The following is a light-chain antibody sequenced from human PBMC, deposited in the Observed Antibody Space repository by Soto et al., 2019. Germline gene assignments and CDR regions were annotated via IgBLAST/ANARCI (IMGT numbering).Light chain of an antibody. CDR1: SSDVGGYNY. CDR2: EVT. J-gene: IGLJ3*02. Sequence: QSVLTQPPSASGSLGQSVTISCTGTSSDVGGYNYVSWYQQHPGKAPRLMVYEVTKRPSGVPARFSGSKSGNTASLTVSGLQAEDEADYYCSSHAGINNVVFGGGTKLTVL. V-gene: IGLV2-8*01. CDR3: SSHAGINNVV.